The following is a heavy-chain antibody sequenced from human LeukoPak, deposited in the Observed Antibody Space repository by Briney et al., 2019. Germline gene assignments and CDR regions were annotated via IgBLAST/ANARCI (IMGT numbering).Heavy chain of an antibody. CDR1: GYTFTGYY. J-gene: IGHJ3*02. V-gene: IGHV1-2*04. Sequence: ASVNVSCKASGYTFTGYYMHWVRQAPGQGLEWMGWINPNSGGTNYAQKFQGWVTMTRDTSISTAYMELSRLRSDDTAVYYCARGESSSLGGESGSYYLRIWGQGTMVTVSS. CDR3: ARGESSSLGGESGSYYLRI. D-gene: IGHD3-10*01. CDR2: INPNSGGT.